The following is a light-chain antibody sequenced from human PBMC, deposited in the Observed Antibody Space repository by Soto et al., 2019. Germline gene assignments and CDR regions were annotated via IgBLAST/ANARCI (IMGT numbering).Light chain of an antibody. V-gene: IGKV3-11*01. CDR1: QSVSSY. Sequence: EIVLTQSPATLSLSPGERATLSCRASQSVSSYLAWYQQKPGQAPRLLIYDASNRATGIPARFSGSGAGTDVTLTISSLAPEDFAVYYCQQRSNWPPYTFGQGTKVE. CDR3: QQRSNWPPYT. CDR2: DAS. J-gene: IGKJ2*01.